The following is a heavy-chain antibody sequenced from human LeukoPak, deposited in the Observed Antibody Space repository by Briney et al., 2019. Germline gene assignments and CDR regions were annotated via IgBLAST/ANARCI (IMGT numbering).Heavy chain of an antibody. V-gene: IGHV3-23*01. J-gene: IGHJ4*02. D-gene: IGHD5-18*01. Sequence: QSGGSLRLSCAASGFTFSSYAMSWVRQAPGKGLEWVSAISGSGGSTYYADSVKGRFTISRDNSKNTLYLQMNSLKTEDTAVYYCTRSSGYSYGYWLVFDYWGQGTLVTVSS. CDR3: TRSSGYSYGYWLVFDY. CDR2: ISGSGGST. CDR1: GFTFSSYA.